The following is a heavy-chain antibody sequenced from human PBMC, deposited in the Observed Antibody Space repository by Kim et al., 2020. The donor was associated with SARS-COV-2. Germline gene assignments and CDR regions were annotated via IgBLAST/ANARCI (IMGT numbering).Heavy chain of an antibody. Sequence: ASVKVSCKASGYTFTSYGISWVRQAPGQGLEWMGWISAYNGNINYAQKLQGRVTMTTDTSTSTAYMELRSLRSDDTAVYYCARDRSTVYYDFWSGYQEFDYWGQGTLVTVSS. J-gene: IGHJ4*02. CDR1: GYTFTSYG. CDR3: ARDRSTVYYDFWSGYQEFDY. D-gene: IGHD3-3*01. CDR2: ISAYNGNI. V-gene: IGHV1-18*01.